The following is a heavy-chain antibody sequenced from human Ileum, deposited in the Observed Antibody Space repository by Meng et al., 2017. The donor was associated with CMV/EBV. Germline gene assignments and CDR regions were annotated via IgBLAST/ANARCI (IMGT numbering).Heavy chain of an antibody. D-gene: IGHD1-26*01. CDR3: ARPYTGASTLPF. CDR1: GFTFRDYW. J-gene: IGHJ4*02. Sequence: GESLKISCAASGFTFRDYWMHWVRQSPGKGLVWVSRINNDGNTADYADSVKGRFTISRDNTKNTLCLQMNSLRAEDTAVYYCARPYTGASTLPFWGQGTLVTVSS. V-gene: IGHV3-74*01. CDR2: INNDGNTA.